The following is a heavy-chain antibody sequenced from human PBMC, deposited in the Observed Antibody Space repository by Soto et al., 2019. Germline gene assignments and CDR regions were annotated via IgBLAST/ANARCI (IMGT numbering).Heavy chain of an antibody. CDR3: QVTTGS. D-gene: IGHD1-1*01. J-gene: IGHJ4*02. V-gene: IGHV1-8*01. Sequence: ASVKVSCKTSGYSFTDYDINWVRQAPGQGLEWMGWVSPDHGNAGYAQHFQGRLTLTTNTSINTAYMELNSLTSVDTGFCYCQVTTGSWGQGSMVTGSS. CDR2: VSPDHGNA. CDR1: GYSFTDYD.